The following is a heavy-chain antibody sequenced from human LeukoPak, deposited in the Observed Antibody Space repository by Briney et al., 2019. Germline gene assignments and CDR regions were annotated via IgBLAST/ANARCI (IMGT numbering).Heavy chain of an antibody. Sequence: GASVKVSCKASGYTFTSYYMHWVRQAPGQGLEWMGIINPSGGSTSYAQKFQGRATMTRDTSTSTVYMELSSLRSEDTAVYYCARASDAYYYYYGMDVWGQGTTVTVSS. CDR1: GYTFTSYY. V-gene: IGHV1-46*01. CDR2: INPSGGST. J-gene: IGHJ6*02. CDR3: ARASDAYYYYYGMDV.